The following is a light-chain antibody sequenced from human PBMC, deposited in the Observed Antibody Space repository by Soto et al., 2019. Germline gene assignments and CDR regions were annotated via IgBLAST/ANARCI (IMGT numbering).Light chain of an antibody. CDR3: AAWDDRLNGPSYV. V-gene: IGLV1-44*01. Sequence: QSALSQPPSASGTPGQTVIISCSGSRSDIGSNFVNWYQHLPGTAPKLLIYNSNQRPSGVPDRFSGSKSGTSASLAISGLQSEDEADYYCAAWDDRLNGPSYVFGTGTKVTVL. CDR2: NSN. J-gene: IGLJ1*01. CDR1: RSDIGSNF.